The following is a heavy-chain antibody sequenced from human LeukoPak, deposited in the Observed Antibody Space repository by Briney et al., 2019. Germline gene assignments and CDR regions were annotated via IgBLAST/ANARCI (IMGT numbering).Heavy chain of an antibody. J-gene: IGHJ5*02. CDR3: ARDKIPSAGTPRGFDP. D-gene: IGHD6-13*01. Sequence: GGSLRLSCAASGFTFSSYSMNWVRQAPGKGLEWVSSISSTSSYIYYAASVKGRFTISRDNAKSSLYLQMNSLRAEDTAVYYCARDKIPSAGTPRGFDPWGQGTLVTASS. V-gene: IGHV3-21*01. CDR2: ISSTSSYI. CDR1: GFTFSSYS.